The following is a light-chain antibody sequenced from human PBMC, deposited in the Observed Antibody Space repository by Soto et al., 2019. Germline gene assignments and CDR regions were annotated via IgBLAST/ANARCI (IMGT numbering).Light chain of an antibody. CDR1: QSIRNY. CDR2: DAS. Sequence: DIQMTQSPTSLSASVGDRVTITCRASQSIRNYLNWYQQKPGKAPKLLIFDASNLQSGVPSRFSGSGSGTDFTLTISSLQREDFATFYCQQSYSIPLTLGGGTKVDIK. V-gene: IGKV1-39*01. J-gene: IGKJ4*01. CDR3: QQSYSIPLT.